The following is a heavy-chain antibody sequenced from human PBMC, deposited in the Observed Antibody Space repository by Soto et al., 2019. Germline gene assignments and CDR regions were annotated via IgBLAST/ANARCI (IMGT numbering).Heavy chain of an antibody. CDR3: ARTLPNRQLFHS. J-gene: IGHJ4*02. Sequence: SETLSLTCTVAGGSSSSYYWSWIRQPPGKGLEWIGYIYYSGRYNYNPSLESRLTISIDTSKNQFSLRLASVTAADTAVYYCARTLPNRQLFHSWSQGTLVTAS. CDR2: IYYSGRY. V-gene: IGHV4-59*01. D-gene: IGHD1-1*01. CDR1: GGSSSSYY.